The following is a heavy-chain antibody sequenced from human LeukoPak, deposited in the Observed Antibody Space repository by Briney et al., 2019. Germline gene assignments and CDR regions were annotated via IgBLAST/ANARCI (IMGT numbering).Heavy chain of an antibody. D-gene: IGHD2/OR15-2a*01. CDR1: GFTFRSYW. Sequence: GGSLRLSCAASGFTFRSYWMSWVRQAPGKGLEWLGHINQVASRTDHADSVKGRFTISRDNSRNLLYLHMSSLRAEDTAVYYCAKYLSRAFDSWGQGILVSVSS. CDR2: INQVASRT. CDR3: AKYLSRAFDS. J-gene: IGHJ4*02. V-gene: IGHV3-7*01.